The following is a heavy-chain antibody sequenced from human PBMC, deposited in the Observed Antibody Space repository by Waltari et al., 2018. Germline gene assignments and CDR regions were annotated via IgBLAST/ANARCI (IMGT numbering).Heavy chain of an antibody. J-gene: IGHJ5*02. CDR2: IKHDGSEK. Sequence: EIQLVESGGGLAQPGGSLRLSSAASGFIFSDYWMSWVRQAPGKGLEWVANIKHDGSEKYCVDSVKGRFTISRDNAKNSLYLQINSLRVEDTAVYYCAATNWFDPWGQGTLVTVSS. CDR3: AATNWFDP. CDR1: GFIFSDYW. V-gene: IGHV3-7*01.